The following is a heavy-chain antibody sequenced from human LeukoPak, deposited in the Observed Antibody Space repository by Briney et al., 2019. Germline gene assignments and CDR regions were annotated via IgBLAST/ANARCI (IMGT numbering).Heavy chain of an antibody. V-gene: IGHV3-23*01. Sequence: QSGGSLRLSCEGSGFTFNNYAMSWVRQAPGKGLEWVSAISGSGGSTYYADSVKGRFTISRDNAKNSLYLQMNSLRAEDTAVYYCARWDYDILTGVVDYWGQGTLVTVSS. CDR3: ARWDYDILTGVVDY. D-gene: IGHD3-9*01. CDR1: GFTFNNYA. J-gene: IGHJ4*02. CDR2: ISGSGGST.